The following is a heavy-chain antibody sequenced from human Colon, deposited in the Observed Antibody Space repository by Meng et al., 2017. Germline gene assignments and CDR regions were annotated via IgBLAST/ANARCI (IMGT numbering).Heavy chain of an antibody. Sequence: QVHAQECGPGLVKPSQPLSLTLTGSGGPISSGDYYWSWIRQPPGKGLEWIGYIYYSGSTYYNPSLKSRVTISVDTSKNQFSLKLSSVTAADTAVYYCARGYYDSSGYGYWYFDLWGRGTLVTVSS. CDR1: GGPISSGDYY. J-gene: IGHJ2*01. D-gene: IGHD3-22*01. CDR2: IYYSGST. CDR3: ARGYYDSSGYGYWYFDL. V-gene: IGHV4-30-4*01.